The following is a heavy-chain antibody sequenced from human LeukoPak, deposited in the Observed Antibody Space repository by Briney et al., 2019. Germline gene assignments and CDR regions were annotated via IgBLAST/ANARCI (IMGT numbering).Heavy chain of an antibody. CDR3: ARKGDGDTLDY. CDR2: IYHSGST. V-gene: IGHV4-30-2*01. CDR1: GGSISSGGYY. Sequence: ASQTLSLTCTVSGGSISSGGYYWSWIRQPPEKGLEWIGYIYHSGSTYYNPSLKSRVTISVDTSKNQFSLKLSSVTAADTAVYYCARKGDGDTLDYWGQGTLVTVSS. J-gene: IGHJ4*02. D-gene: IGHD4-17*01.